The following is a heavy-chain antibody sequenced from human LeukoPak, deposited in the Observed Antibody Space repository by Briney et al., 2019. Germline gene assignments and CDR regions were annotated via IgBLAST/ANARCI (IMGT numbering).Heavy chain of an antibody. CDR2: INPNSGGT. D-gene: IGHD2-15*01. J-gene: IGHJ5*02. Sequence: ASVKVSCKASGYTFTGYYMHWVRQAPGQGLEWMGWINPNSGGTNYAQKFQGRVTMTRDTSISTAYMELSRLRSDDTAVYYCARGCSGGSCYESKFDPWGQGTLVTVSS. CDR1: GYTFTGYY. V-gene: IGHV1-2*02. CDR3: ARGCSGGSCYESKFDP.